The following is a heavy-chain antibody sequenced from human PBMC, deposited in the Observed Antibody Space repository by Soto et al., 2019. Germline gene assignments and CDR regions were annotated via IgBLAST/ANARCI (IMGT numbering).Heavy chain of an antibody. Sequence: QPGGSLRLSCAASGFTFSSYGMHWVRQAPGKGLEWVAVISYDGSNKYYADSVKGRFTISRDNSKNTLYLQMNSLRAEDTAVYYCAKDPSITSFGVVKNYYYGMDVWGQGTKVTVSS. V-gene: IGHV3-30*18. CDR1: GFTFSSYG. CDR2: ISYDGSNK. D-gene: IGHD3-3*01. CDR3: AKDPSITSFGVVKNYYYGMDV. J-gene: IGHJ6*02.